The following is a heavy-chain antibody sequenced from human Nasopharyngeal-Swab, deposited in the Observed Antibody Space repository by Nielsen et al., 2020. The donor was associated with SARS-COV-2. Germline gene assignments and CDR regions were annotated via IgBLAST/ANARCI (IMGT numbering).Heavy chain of an antibody. CDR3: ASPPSFPW. Sequence: GESLKISCAASGFTFSSYSMNWVRQAPGKGLEWVSSISSSSSYIYYADSVKGRFTIPRDNAKNSLYLQMNSLRAEDTAVYYCASPPSFPWWGQGTTVTVSS. J-gene: IGHJ6*02. CDR1: GFTFSSYS. CDR2: ISSSSSYI. V-gene: IGHV3-21*01.